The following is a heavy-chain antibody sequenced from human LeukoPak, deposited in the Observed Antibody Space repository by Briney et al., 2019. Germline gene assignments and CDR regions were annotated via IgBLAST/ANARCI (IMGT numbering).Heavy chain of an antibody. CDR2: IYRGGGT. Sequence: EGSLRLSCAASGFTVSTNYVSWVRQSPGKGLEWVSVIYRGGGTAYADSVKDRFTISRDNFKNMVYLHLNSLKAEDTAVYYCARDVIYDSEIYSYGDCLGQGTLVTVSS. D-gene: IGHD3-16*01. CDR3: ARDVIYDSEIYSYGDC. J-gene: IGHJ4*02. V-gene: IGHV3-66*01. CDR1: GFTVSTNY.